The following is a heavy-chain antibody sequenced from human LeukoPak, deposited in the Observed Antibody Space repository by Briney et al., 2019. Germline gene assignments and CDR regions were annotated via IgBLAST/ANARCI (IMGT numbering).Heavy chain of an antibody. Sequence: SETLSLTCAVYGGSFSGHYWTWIRQAPGKGLEWIGESTHTGSTNYNPSLKGRVTISVDTSKNQFSLKLTSVSAADTAVYHCARGRTGPAAPDFWGSGILVTVSS. CDR1: GGSFSGHY. V-gene: IGHV4-34*01. CDR2: STHTGST. D-gene: IGHD2-2*01. J-gene: IGHJ4*02. CDR3: ARGRTGPAAPDF.